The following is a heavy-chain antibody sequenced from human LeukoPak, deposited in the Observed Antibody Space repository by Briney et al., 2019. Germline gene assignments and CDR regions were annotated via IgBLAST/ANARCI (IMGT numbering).Heavy chain of an antibody. CDR3: ARDSGTTGEVKFDP. Sequence: SETLSLTCTVSGGSISRSYWSWMRQPAGKGPEWIGRIYGSGTITYNPSLESRVTMSVDTSKNQFSLKLRSVTAADTAVYYCARDSGTTGEVKFDPWGQGILVTVSS. D-gene: IGHD3-10*01. J-gene: IGHJ5*02. CDR1: GGSISRSY. CDR2: IYGSGTI. V-gene: IGHV4-4*07.